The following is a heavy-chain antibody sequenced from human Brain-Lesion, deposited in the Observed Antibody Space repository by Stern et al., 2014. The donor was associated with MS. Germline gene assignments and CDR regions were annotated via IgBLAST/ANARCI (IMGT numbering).Heavy chain of an antibody. CDR1: GYTLTELS. J-gene: IGHJ4*02. D-gene: IGHD1-26*01. CDR2: FDPEDGET. Sequence: VQLVVSGAEVKMPGASGKVSCKVSGYTLTELSMHWVRQAPRKGLEGMGGFDPEDGETIYAQKFQGRVPMTEDTSTDTAYMELSSLRSEDTAVYYCATLSPGAGGNYYRHFDYWGQGTLVTVSS. V-gene: IGHV1-24*01. CDR3: ATLSPGAGGNYYRHFDY.